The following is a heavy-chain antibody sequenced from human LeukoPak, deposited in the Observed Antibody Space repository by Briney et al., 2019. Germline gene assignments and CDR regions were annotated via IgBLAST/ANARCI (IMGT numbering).Heavy chain of an antibody. V-gene: IGHV4-39*01. CDR2: IYYAGTT. Sequence: PSETLSLTCTVSGGSISSNTHYWGWIRQPPGKGLEWFGSIYYAGTTYCNPSLKSRITMSVDTSKKQFSLKLSSVTAADTAVYYCARLTYGSGSFYSYYYGLDVWGQGTTVTVSS. CDR1: GGSISSNTHY. D-gene: IGHD3-10*01. CDR3: ARLTYGSGSFYSYYYGLDV. J-gene: IGHJ6*02.